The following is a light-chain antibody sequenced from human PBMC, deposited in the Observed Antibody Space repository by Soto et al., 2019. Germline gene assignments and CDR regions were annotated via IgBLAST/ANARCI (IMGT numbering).Light chain of an antibody. CDR3: QDFDSPQWA. CDR2: GVS. Sequence: EIVMTQSPATLSVSPGERATLSCRASQSISSSYLAWYQQRPDQAPRLLIYGVSMRAAGIPDRFSGSGSGTEFTLTINRLEPEDFAVYYCQDFDSPQWAFGQGTKVDIK. J-gene: IGKJ1*01. V-gene: IGKV3-20*01. CDR1: QSISSSY.